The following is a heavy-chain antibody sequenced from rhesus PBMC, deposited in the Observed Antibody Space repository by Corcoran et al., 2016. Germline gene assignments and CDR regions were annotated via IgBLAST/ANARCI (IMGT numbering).Heavy chain of an antibody. CDR3: ARGSLGYCTSTTCYYFDY. CDR1: GYTFSIYA. J-gene: IGHJ4*01. Sequence: QVQLVQSGAEVKKPGASVKLSCKASGYTFSIYAISWLRQAPGQGLEWMGGIIPLVGITNYAQKLQRRVTITAETYTSTAYMELSSLRSEDTAVYYCARGSLGYCTSTTCYYFDYWGQGVLVTVSS. D-gene: IGHD2-2*01. CDR2: IIPLVGIT. V-gene: IGHV1-151*01.